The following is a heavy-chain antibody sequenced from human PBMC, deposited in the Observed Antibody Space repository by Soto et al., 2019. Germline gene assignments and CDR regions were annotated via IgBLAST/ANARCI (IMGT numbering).Heavy chain of an antibody. CDR1: GYTFTSYD. D-gene: IGHD6-19*01. J-gene: IGHJ5*02. CDR2: MNPSTGNT. V-gene: IGHV1-8*01. Sequence: QVQLVQSGAEVKKPGASVKVSCKASGYTFTSYDIIWVRQATGQGLEWMGWMNPSTGNTDSAEKFQGRFTMTRNTYIRTVYMELSSLSFEDTAVYYCARGRIIVAGGFDPWGQGTLVTVSS. CDR3: ARGRIIVAGGFDP.